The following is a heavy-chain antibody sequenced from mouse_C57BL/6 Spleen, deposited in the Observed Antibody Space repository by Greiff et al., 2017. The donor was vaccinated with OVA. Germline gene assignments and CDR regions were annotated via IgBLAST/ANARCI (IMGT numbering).Heavy chain of an antibody. Sequence: QVQLKQSGAELAKPGASVKLSCKASGYTFTSYWMHWVKQRPGQGLEWIGYINPSSGYTKYNQKFKDKATLTADKSSSTAYMQLSSLTYEDSAVYYCATAQATYGVFAYWGQGTLVTVSA. D-gene: IGHD3-2*02. CDR3: ATAQATYGVFAY. CDR2: INPSSGYT. CDR1: GYTFTSYW. V-gene: IGHV1-7*01. J-gene: IGHJ3*01.